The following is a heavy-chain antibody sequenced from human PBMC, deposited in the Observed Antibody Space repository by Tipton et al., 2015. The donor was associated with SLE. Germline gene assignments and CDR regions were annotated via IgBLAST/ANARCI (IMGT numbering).Heavy chain of an antibody. CDR1: GGSFRGYY. J-gene: IGHJ4*02. Sequence: TLSLTCAVYGGSFRGYYWSWIRQPPGKGLEWIGYIYYSGSTYYNPSLKSRVTISVDTSKNQFSLKLSSVTAADTAVYYCARVGTARSFDYWGQGTLVTVSS. CDR3: ARVGTARSFDY. V-gene: IGHV4-34*09. CDR2: IYYSGST. D-gene: IGHD7-27*01.